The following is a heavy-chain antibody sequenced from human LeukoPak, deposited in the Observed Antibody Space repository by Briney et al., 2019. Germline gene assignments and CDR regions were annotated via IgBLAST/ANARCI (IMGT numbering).Heavy chain of an antibody. CDR2: VSASGENS. CDR3: SKSGPGTMTFDAFDI. J-gene: IGHJ3*02. Sequence: PGGSLRLSCSASAFTFSNYVINWVHQAPGKGLEWVSTVSASGENSYHADSVKGRFSISRDNSKNTVSLQMNSLRAEDTAVYYCSKSGPGTMTFDAFDIWGQGTVVTVSS. D-gene: IGHD5-24*01. V-gene: IGHV3-23*01. CDR1: AFTFSNYV.